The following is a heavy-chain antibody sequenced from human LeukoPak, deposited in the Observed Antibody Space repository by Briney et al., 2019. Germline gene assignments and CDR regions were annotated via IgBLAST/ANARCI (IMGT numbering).Heavy chain of an antibody. CDR2: IYSGGST. J-gene: IGHJ3*02. D-gene: IGHD3-10*01. V-gene: IGHV3-53*01. CDR3: ARDGGSGSDAFDI. Sequence: GGSLRLSCAASGFTVSSNYMSWVRQAPGKGLEGVSVIYSGGSTYYADSVKGRFTISRDNSKNTLYLQMNSLRAEDTAVYYCARDGGSGSDAFDIWGQGTMVTVSS. CDR1: GFTVSSNY.